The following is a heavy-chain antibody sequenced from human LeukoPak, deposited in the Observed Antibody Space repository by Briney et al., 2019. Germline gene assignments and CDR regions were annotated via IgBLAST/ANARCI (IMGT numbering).Heavy chain of an antibody. Sequence: GGSLRLSCAASGFTFSSYWMSWVRQAPGKGLEWVAHIKQDGSEKYYVDSVKGRFTISRDNAKNSLYLQMNSLRAEDTAVYYCARGKGSGSYYNPLDYMDVWGKGTTVTVSS. D-gene: IGHD3-10*01. CDR3: ARGKGSGSYYNPLDYMDV. V-gene: IGHV3-7*01. J-gene: IGHJ6*03. CDR2: IKQDGSEK. CDR1: GFTFSSYW.